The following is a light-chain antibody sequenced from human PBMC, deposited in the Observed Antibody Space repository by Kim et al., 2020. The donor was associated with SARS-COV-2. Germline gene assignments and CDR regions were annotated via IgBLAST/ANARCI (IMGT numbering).Light chain of an antibody. V-gene: IGLV6-57*01. Sequence: GKTVTISCTRSSGRIDSYYVQWYQQRPGSSPITLIYEDDHRPSGVPDRFSGSIDLSSNSASLTISGLKSEDEAHYYCQSYDSNSKVFGGGTKLTVL. CDR3: QSYDSNSKV. CDR2: EDD. CDR1: SGRIDSYY. J-gene: IGLJ3*02.